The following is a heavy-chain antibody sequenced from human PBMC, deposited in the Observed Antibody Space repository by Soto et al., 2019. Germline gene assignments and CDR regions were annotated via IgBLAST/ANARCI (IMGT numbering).Heavy chain of an antibody. J-gene: IGHJ6*02. CDR3: AREVRGGWYEGYYYYGMDV. CDR2: INAGNGNT. Sequence: QVQLVQSGAEVKKPGASVKVSCKASGYTFTSYAMHWLRQAPGQRLEWMGWINAGNGNTKYSQKFQGRVTITRDTSASTAYMELSSLRSEDTAVYYCAREVRGGWYEGYYYYGMDVWGQGTTVTVSS. D-gene: IGHD6-19*01. CDR1: GYTFTSYA. V-gene: IGHV1-3*01.